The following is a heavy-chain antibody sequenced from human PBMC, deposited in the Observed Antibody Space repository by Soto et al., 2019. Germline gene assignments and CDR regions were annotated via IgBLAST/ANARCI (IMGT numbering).Heavy chain of an antibody. CDR2: ISAYNGNT. J-gene: IGHJ5*02. V-gene: IGHV1-18*01. CDR3: ARGDSGWYSGSFDP. D-gene: IGHD6-19*01. CDR1: AYTFTSYI. Sequence: ASVKVSCKASAYTFTSYIISWVLQAPGQGLEWMGWISAYNGNTNYAQKLQGRVTMTTDTSTSTAYMELRSLRSDDTAVYYCARGDSGWYSGSFDPWGQATLVTVSS.